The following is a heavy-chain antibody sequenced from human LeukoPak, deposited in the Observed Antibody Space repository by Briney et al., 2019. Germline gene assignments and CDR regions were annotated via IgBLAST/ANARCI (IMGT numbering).Heavy chain of an antibody. CDR3: ARLYGSGKNYFDY. CDR1: GGSISNDNYY. D-gene: IGHD3-10*01. Sequence: SETLSLTCTVSGGSISNDNYYWSWIRQYPGKGLEWIGYIYYNGRTYYNPSLKSRVTISVDTSKSQFSLNLSSVTAADTAVYFCARLYGSGKNYFDYWGQGTLVTVSS. V-gene: IGHV4-31*03. CDR2: IYYNGRT. J-gene: IGHJ4*02.